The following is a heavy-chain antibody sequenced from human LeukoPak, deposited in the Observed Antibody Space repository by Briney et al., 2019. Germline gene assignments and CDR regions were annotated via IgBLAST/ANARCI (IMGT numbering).Heavy chain of an antibody. Sequence: GGSLRLSCAASGFPFCSYGMHWVRQAPGKGLEWVTVTWHDGSYKYYADSVKGRFTISRDNSRNTLYLQMNSLRAEDTAVYYCASGDYSNGWHLDFWGQGTLVTVSS. D-gene: IGHD6-19*01. CDR1: GFPFCSYG. J-gene: IGHJ4*02. CDR3: ASGDYSNGWHLDF. V-gene: IGHV3-33*01. CDR2: TWHDGSYK.